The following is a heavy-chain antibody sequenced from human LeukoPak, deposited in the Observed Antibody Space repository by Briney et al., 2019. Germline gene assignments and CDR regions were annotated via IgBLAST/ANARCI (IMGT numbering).Heavy chain of an antibody. CDR2: ISAYNGNT. V-gene: IGHV1-18*01. CDR1: GYTFTSYG. D-gene: IGHD2-2*01. J-gene: IGHJ6*02. CDR3: ARDHIVVVPAARDGMDV. Sequence: WASVKVSCKASGYTFTSYGISWVRQAPGQGLEWMGWISAYNGNTNYAQKLQGRVTMTTDTSTSTAYMELRSLRSDDTAVYYCARDHIVVVPAARDGMDVWGQGTTVTVSS.